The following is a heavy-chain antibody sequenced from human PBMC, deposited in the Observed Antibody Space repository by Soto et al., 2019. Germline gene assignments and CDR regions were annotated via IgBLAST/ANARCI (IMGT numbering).Heavy chain of an antibody. CDR1: GYTFTGYY. V-gene: IGHV1-2*04. Sequence: GASVKVSCKASGYTFTGYYMHWVRQAPGQGLEWMGWINPNSGGTNYAQKFQGWVTMTRDTSISTAYMELSRLRSDDTAVYYCARXRTFSGYRGAYYYGMDVWGQGTTVTVSS. J-gene: IGHJ6*02. D-gene: IGHD3-10*01. CDR3: ARXRTFSGYRGAYYYGMDV. CDR2: INPNSGGT.